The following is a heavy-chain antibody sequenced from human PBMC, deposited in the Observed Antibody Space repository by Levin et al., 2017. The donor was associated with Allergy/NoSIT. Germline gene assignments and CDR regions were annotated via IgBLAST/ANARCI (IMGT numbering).Heavy chain of an antibody. CDR1: GFTFRTYA. J-gene: IGHJ6*02. CDR3: ARDAYTSTWYGNLDYYNYYYGMDV. Sequence: GESLTISCAASGFTFRTYAMHWVRQAPGKGLQWVAVISYDGSNEFYADSVKGRCTISRDNSKNTLYLHLNSLRPEDTAVYYCARDAYTSTWYGNLDYYNYYYGMDVWGLGTTVTVSS. V-gene: IGHV3-30*04. CDR2: ISYDGSNE. D-gene: IGHD6-13*01.